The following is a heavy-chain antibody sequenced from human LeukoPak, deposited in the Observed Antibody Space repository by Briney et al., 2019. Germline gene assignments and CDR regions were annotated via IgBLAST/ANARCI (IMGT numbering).Heavy chain of an antibody. CDR3: ARETHYDSSGYHNDY. CDR1: GFIFSDYY. CDR2: ISSGGTII. J-gene: IGHJ4*02. Sequence: GGSLRLSCATSGFIFSDYYLSWIRQAPGKGLEWVSYISSGGTIICYADSVKGRFTISRDNVKNSLYLQMNSLRAEDTAVYYCARETHYDSSGYHNDYWGQGTLVTVSS. D-gene: IGHD3-22*01. V-gene: IGHV3-11*04.